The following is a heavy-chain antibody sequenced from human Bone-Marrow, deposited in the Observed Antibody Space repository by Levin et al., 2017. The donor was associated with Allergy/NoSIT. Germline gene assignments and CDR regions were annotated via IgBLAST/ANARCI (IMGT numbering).Heavy chain of an antibody. CDR1: GYTFTHYY. CDR3: VRDKEAFES. Sequence: ASVKVSCNTSGYTFTHYYMHWVRQAPGQGLEWMGVIHPSGGSTNYAQKLQDRVTITSDTSTSTVYMELSSLRSEDTAVYYCVRDKEAFESWGQGTMVTVSS. J-gene: IGHJ3*02. CDR2: IHPSGGST. V-gene: IGHV1-46*04.